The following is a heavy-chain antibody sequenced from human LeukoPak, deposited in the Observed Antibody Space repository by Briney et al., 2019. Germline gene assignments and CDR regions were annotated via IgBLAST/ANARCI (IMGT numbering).Heavy chain of an antibody. J-gene: IGHJ5*02. V-gene: IGHV1-2*06. Sequence: ASVKVSCKASGYTFTGYYIHWVRQAPGQGLEWMGRINPNTGGTDYAQRFQGRVTMTRDTSITTAYMELSRLTSDDTAIYYCAKVPPSITAAGNWLGPWGQGALVTVSS. D-gene: IGHD6-13*01. CDR3: AKVPPSITAAGNWLGP. CDR1: GYTFTGYY. CDR2: INPNTGGT.